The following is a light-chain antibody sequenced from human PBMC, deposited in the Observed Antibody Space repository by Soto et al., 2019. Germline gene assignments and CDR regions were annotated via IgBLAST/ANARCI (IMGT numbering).Light chain of an antibody. J-gene: IGKJ1*01. Sequence: DIQMTQSPSTLSASAGARVAITCRASDNIAPWVAWYQQKPGKATKLLIYKAANLADKVKTRFAGSGSGTDFTLNITRLQPDDFATSYCKHYNSFSRTFGKGPKVDI. CDR1: DNIAPW. CDR2: KAA. CDR3: KHYNSFSRT. V-gene: IGKV1-5*03.